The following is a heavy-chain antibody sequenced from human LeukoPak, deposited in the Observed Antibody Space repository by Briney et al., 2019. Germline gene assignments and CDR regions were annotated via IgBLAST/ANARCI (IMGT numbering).Heavy chain of an antibody. J-gene: IGHJ4*02. D-gene: IGHD6-19*01. CDR2: IYYSGST. CDR1: GGSLSSYY. CDR3: ARGGLQRLAPFDY. Sequence: SETLSLTCTVSGGSLSSYYWSWIQQPPGKGLEWIGYIYYSGSTDYNPSLKSRVTLSLDTSKNQFSLKLSSVTAADTAVYYCARGGLQRLAPFDYWGQGVLVTVSS. V-gene: IGHV4-59*08.